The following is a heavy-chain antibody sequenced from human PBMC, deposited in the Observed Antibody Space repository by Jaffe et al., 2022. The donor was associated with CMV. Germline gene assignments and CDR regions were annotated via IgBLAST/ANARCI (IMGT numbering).Heavy chain of an antibody. CDR1: GGSFSGYY. Sequence: QVQLQQWGAGLLKPSETLSLTCAVYGGSFSGYYWSWIRQPPGKGLEWIGEINHSGSTNYNPSLKSRVTISVDTSKNQFSLKLSSVTAADTAVYYCARGPSSSRTSVGLGCFDYWGQGTLVTVSS. D-gene: IGHD6-6*01. CDR3: ARGPSSSRTSVGLGCFDY. J-gene: IGHJ4*02. V-gene: IGHV4-34*01. CDR2: INHSGST.